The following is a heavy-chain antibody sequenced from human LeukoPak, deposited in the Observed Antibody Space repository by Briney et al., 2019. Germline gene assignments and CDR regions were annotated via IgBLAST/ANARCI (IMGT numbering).Heavy chain of an antibody. CDR2: ISGSGGNT. Sequence: PGGSLRLSCAASGFTFSNCATSWVRQAPGKGLEWVSAISGSGGNTYYADSVKGRFTISRDTSKNTVYLQVNSLRAEDTALYYCAKGGGVAYTLIYFDYWGQGTLVTVSS. CDR3: AKGGGVAYTLIYFDY. D-gene: IGHD3-3*01. V-gene: IGHV3-23*01. CDR1: GFTFSNCA. J-gene: IGHJ4*02.